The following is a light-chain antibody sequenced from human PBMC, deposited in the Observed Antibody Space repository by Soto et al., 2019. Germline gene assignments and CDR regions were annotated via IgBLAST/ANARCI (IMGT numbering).Light chain of an antibody. J-gene: IGKJ4*01. CDR2: GAS. CDR3: QQYGGSPLT. Sequence: EIVLTQSPGTLSLSPGERVTLSCRASQSVSSSYLAWYQQKPGQAPRLLIYGASSRATGIPDRFSGSGSGTDFTLTISRLEPEDFAVYYCQQYGGSPLTFGGGTKVEI. CDR1: QSVSSSY. V-gene: IGKV3-20*01.